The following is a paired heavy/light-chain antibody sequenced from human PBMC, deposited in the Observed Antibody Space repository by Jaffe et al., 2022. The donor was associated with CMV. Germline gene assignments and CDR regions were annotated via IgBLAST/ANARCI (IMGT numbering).Heavy chain of an antibody. D-gene: IGHD3-22*01. CDR2: ISITSGYR. CDR3: ASASGYYFESDGFYQPLGY. Sequence: QLVESGGGLVKPGGSLSLSCAVSGLTFSNYNMHWVRQTPGKGLEWVSFISITSGYRHYADSVEGRFTVSRDNAKDSLYLQMNSLRAEDTGVYYCASASGYYFESDGFYQPLGYWGRGTLVTVSS. CDR1: GLTFSNYN. J-gene: IGHJ4*02. V-gene: IGHV3-21*02.
Light chain of an antibody. V-gene: IGKV3-20*01. Sequence: EIVLTQSPDTLSLSPGERATLSCRASQSVSGSYLAWYQQKPGQAPRLLIYGTSSRATGIPDRFSGSGSGTDFTLTITRLAPEDFAVYYCQQYGSSLPTWTFGQGTKVEIK. J-gene: IGKJ1*01. CDR2: GTS. CDR3: QQYGSSLPTWT. CDR1: QSVSGSY.